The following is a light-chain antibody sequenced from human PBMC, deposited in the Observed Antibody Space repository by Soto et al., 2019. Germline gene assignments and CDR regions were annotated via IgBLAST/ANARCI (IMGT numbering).Light chain of an antibody. J-gene: IGKJ1*01. V-gene: IGKV3-20*01. CDR3: QFYGDPSKT. CDR2: DAS. Sequence: EILLTLSLGTLSLSPGERGTLSCRASQTVSSNFLSWFQQKPGQAPTLLIFDASTRATGIPDRCTGSWSDTDYTLTISRLEPEDFAVYSCQFYGDPSKTFDQGTKVDIK. CDR1: QTVSSNF.